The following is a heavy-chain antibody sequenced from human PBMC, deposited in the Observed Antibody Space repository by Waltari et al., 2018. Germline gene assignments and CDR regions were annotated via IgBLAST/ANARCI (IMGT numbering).Heavy chain of an antibody. J-gene: IGHJ4*02. Sequence: EVQLVESGGGLVQPGGSLRLSCAAYGFTFSSHWMHWVRQAPGTGLVWVSRINSDGSTTNYADSVKGRFTISRDNAKNTLYLQMNSLRAEDTAVYYCASYVMIKEWGQGTLVTVSS. CDR2: INSDGSTT. CDR3: ASYVMIKE. CDR1: GFTFSSHW. V-gene: IGHV3-74*01. D-gene: IGHD3-16*01.